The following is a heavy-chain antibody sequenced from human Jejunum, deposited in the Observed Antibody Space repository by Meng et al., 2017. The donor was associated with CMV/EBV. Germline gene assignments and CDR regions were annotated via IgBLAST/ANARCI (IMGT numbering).Heavy chain of an antibody. Sequence: QVHLLQSGAEVKKPGASVKISCKTSGYTFTDHNIGWVRQAPGQGLEWVGWISLGNGQTVYGHKVQGRVTVTTDTSTSRAYMELRSLRSDDTAMYYCARDVWGFDYWGQGTLVTVSS. V-gene: IGHV1-18*04. J-gene: IGHJ4*02. CDR1: GYTFTDHN. D-gene: IGHD7-27*01. CDR2: ISLGNGQT. CDR3: ARDVWGFDY.